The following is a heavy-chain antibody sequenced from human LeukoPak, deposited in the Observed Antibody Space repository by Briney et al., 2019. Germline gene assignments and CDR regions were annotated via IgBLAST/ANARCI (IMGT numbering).Heavy chain of an antibody. J-gene: IGHJ4*02. CDR2: INSRSSSI. V-gene: IGHV3-48*01. Sequence: PGGSLRLSCAASGFTLSSYSMNWVRQAPGKGLEWVSYINSRSSSIDYTASVKGRFTISRDNAKNSLFLQINSLRAEDSAIYYCAREPNFDDHAFDYWGQGTLVTVSS. CDR3: AREPNFDDHAFDY. D-gene: IGHD3-9*01. CDR1: GFTLSSYS.